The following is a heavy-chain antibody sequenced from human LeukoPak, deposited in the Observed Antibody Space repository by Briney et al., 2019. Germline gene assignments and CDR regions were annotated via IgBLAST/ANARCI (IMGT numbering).Heavy chain of an antibody. D-gene: IGHD5-18*01. CDR1: GLTFSSYA. Sequence: GGSLRLSCAASGLTFSSYAMSWVRQAPGKGLEWVSAISGSGGSTYYADSVKGRFTISRDNAKNSLYLQMNSLRAEDTAVYYCARGRIQLWLPEGDYWGQGTLVTVSS. J-gene: IGHJ4*02. V-gene: IGHV3-23*01. CDR3: ARGRIQLWLPEGDY. CDR2: ISGSGGST.